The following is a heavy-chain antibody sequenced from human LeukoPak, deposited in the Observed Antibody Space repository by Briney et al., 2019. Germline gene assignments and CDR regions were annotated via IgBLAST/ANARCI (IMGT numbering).Heavy chain of an antibody. CDR1: GGSISSYY. Sequence: PSETLSLTCTVSGGSISSYYWSWIRQPPGKGLEWIGYIYYSGSTNYNPSLKSRVTISVDTSKNQFSLKLSSVTAADTAVYYCAREKRFLEWLPLPTTRIDAFDIWGQGTMVTVSS. CDR3: AREKRFLEWLPLPTTRIDAFDI. CDR2: IYYSGST. D-gene: IGHD3-3*01. J-gene: IGHJ3*02. V-gene: IGHV4-59*01.